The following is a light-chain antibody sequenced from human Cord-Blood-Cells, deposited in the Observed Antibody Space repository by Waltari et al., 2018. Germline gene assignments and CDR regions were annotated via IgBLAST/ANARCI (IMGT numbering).Light chain of an antibody. CDR3: QQYDNLPLT. J-gene: IGKJ4*01. CDR1: QDISNY. Sequence: EIQMTQSTSSRSASVGARVPITCQASQDISNYLNWYQQKPGKAPKLLIYDASNLETGVPSRFSGSGSGTDFTFTISSLQPEDIATYYCQQYDNLPLTFGGGTKVEIK. CDR2: DAS. V-gene: IGKV1-33*01.